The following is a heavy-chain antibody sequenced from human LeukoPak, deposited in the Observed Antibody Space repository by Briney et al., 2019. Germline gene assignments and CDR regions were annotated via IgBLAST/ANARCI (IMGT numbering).Heavy chain of an antibody. J-gene: IGHJ4*02. CDR3: ARQEYYYDSSGYYPVGFDY. V-gene: IGHV5-51*01. D-gene: IGHD3-22*01. CDR1: GYSFTSYW. CDR2: IYPGDSDT. Sequence: GETLKISCKGSGYSFTSYWIGWVRQMPGKGLEWMGIIYPGDSDTRYSPSFQGQVTISADKSISTAYLQWSSLKASDTAMYYCARQEYYYDSSGYYPVGFDYWGQGTLVTVSS.